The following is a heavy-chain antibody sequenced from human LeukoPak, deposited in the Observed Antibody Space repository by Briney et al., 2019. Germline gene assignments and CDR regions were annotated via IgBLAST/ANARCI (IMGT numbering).Heavy chain of an antibody. CDR2: INPSGGST. D-gene: IGHD1/OR15-1a*01. CDR3: ARDSEHSYYYYGMDV. V-gene: IGHV1-46*01. Sequence: GASAKVSCKASGYTFTSYYMHWVRQAPGQGLEWMGIINPSGGSTSYAQKFQGRVTMTRDTSTSTVYMELSSLRSEDTAVYYCARDSEHSYYYYGMDVWGQGTTVTVSS. J-gene: IGHJ6*02. CDR1: GYTFTSYY.